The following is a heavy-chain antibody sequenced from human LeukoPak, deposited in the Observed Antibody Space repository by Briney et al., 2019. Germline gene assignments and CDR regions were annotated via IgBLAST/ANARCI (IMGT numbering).Heavy chain of an antibody. CDR1: GVTFSTYS. CDR3: ATAVSLYHFDY. J-gene: IGHJ4*02. Sequence: PGGSLRLSCAASGVTFSTYSMTWVRQAPGKGLEWVSSISTTSYIYYADSVKGRFTISRDNAKNSLFLQMNSLRAEDTAVYYCATAVSLYHFDYWGQGTLVTVSS. V-gene: IGHV3-21*01. D-gene: IGHD3-10*01. CDR2: ISTTSYI.